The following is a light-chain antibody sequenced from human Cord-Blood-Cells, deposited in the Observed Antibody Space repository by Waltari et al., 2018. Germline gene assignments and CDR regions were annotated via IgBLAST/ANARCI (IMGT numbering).Light chain of an antibody. V-gene: IGLV1-47*01. CDR1: SSHIGSTY. J-gene: IGLJ3*02. Sequence: QSVLTQPPSASGTPGQRVTISCSGSSSHIGSTYVYWYQQLPGTAPKLLIYRNNQRPSGVPDRFSGSKSGTSASLAISGLRSEDEADYYCAAWDDSLSGLFGGGTKLTVL. CDR2: RNN. CDR3: AAWDDSLSGL.